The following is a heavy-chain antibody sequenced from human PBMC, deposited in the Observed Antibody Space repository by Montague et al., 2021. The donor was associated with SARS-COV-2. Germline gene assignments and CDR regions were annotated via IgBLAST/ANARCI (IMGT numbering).Heavy chain of an antibody. J-gene: IGHJ6*02. CDR2: VYYSGRS. V-gene: IGHV4-59*01. CDR1: GASISTTY. Sequence: SETLSLTCTISGASISTTYWTWIRQPPGKGLEWIGYVYYSGRSSYNSSLKSRVTISVNTSKNQVSLNLRSVTAADTAVYFCVRGDRRDPDTPHRYYYKGMDIWGQGTTVTVSS. D-gene: IGHD1-26*01. CDR3: VRGDRRDPDTPHRYYYKGMDI.